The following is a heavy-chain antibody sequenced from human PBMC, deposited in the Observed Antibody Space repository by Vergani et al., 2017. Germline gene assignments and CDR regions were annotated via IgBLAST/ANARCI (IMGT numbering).Heavy chain of an antibody. V-gene: IGHV1-3*01. CDR3: ARDCSSTSCYLSIDY. J-gene: IGHJ4*02. CDR1: GYTFTSYA. D-gene: IGHD2-2*01. CDR2: ISAYNGNT. Sequence: QVQLVQSGAEVKKPGASVKVSCKASGYTFTSYAMHWVRQAPGQRLEWMGWISAYNGNTNYAQKLQGRVTMTTDTSTSTAYMELRSLRSDDTAVYYCARDCSSTSCYLSIDYWGQGTLVTVSS.